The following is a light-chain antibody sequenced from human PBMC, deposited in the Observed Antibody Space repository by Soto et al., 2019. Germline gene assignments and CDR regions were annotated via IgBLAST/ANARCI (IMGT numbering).Light chain of an antibody. CDR2: NVS. Sequence: QSALTQPASVSGSPGPSVNISCTGTSSHIGYYDYVSWYQQHPGQAPKIMIYNVSNRPTGVSNRFSGSKSGTSASLTISGLQAEDEADYYCRSFAASHTYVFGGGTKLTVL. CDR3: RSFAASHTYV. J-gene: IGLJ2*01. CDR1: SSHIGYYDY. V-gene: IGLV2-14*03.